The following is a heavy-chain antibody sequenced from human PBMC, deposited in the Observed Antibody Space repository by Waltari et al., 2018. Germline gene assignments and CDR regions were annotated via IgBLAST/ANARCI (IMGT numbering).Heavy chain of an antibody. J-gene: IGHJ4*02. D-gene: IGHD1-7*01. V-gene: IGHV4-59*11. CDR2: IYYSGST. CDR1: GGSISSHY. CDR3: ATGLETTPPVFDY. Sequence: QVQLQESGPGLVKPSETLSLTCTVSGGSISSHYWSWIRQPPGKGLEWIGYIYYSGSTNYNPSLKSRVTISVDTSKNQFSLKLSSVTAADTAVYYCATGLETTPPVFDYWGQGTLVTVSS.